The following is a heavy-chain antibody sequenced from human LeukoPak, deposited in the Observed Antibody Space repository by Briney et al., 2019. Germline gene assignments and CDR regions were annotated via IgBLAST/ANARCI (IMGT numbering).Heavy chain of an antibody. J-gene: IGHJ4*02. CDR1: GFTFSSYA. Sequence: PGGSLRLSCAASGFTFSSYAMHWVRQAPGKGLEWVAVISYDGSNKYYADSVKGRFTISRDNSKNTLYLQMNSLRDEDTAVYYCAREWDYGDYSFDYWGQGTLVTVSS. CDR3: AREWDYGDYSFDY. D-gene: IGHD4-17*01. CDR2: ISYDGSNK. V-gene: IGHV3-30-3*01.